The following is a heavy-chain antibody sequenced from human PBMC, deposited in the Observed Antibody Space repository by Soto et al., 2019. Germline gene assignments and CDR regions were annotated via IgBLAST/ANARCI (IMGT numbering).Heavy chain of an antibody. V-gene: IGHV4-34*01. CDR3: VARGLNYDFLSGPHPFDP. Sequence: SETLSLTCAAHKGSFTDYFWPCIRQSPGKGLGWIGESNRRGGATYNHHLRSRVNISIDTSKNHFHLSLRSLNAADTAVYYCVARGLNYDFLSGPHPFDPWGPGDLVT. D-gene: IGHD3-3*01. J-gene: IGHJ5*02. CDR2: SNRRGGA. CDR1: KGSFTDYF.